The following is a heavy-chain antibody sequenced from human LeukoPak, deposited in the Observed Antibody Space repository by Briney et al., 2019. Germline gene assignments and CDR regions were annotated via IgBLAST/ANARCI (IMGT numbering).Heavy chain of an antibody. D-gene: IGHD6-19*01. Sequence: GGSLRLSCAASGFTFSSYWMSWVRQAPGKGLEWVANIKKDGSGKYYVDSVKGRFTISRDNVNKSLYLQMNSRNAEDPAVYYCSRGGGWYPDYWGEGTLVTVSS. CDR1: GFTFSSYW. V-gene: IGHV3-7*03. CDR2: IKKDGSGK. J-gene: IGHJ4*02. CDR3: SRGGGWYPDY.